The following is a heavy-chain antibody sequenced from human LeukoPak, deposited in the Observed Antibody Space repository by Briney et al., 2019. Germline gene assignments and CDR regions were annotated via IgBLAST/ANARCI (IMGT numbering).Heavy chain of an antibody. D-gene: IGHD6-19*01. J-gene: IGHJ4*02. Sequence: ASVKVSCKASGYTFTSYGISWARQAPGQGLEWMGWISAYNGNTNYAQKLQGRVTMTTDTSTSTAYMELRSLRSDDTAVYYCARLIAVAGTADYWGQGTLVTVSS. CDR3: ARLIAVAGTADY. CDR1: GYTFTSYG. V-gene: IGHV1-18*04. CDR2: ISAYNGNT.